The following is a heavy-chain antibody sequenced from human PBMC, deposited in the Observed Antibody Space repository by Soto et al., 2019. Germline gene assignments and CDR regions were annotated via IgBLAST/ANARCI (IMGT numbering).Heavy chain of an antibody. CDR1: GFTFSDYY. Sequence: GGSLRLSCAASGFTFSDYYMNWIRQAPGKGLEWVSYISSSGSTIYYADSVKGRFTISRDNAKDSLYLQMNSLKAEDTAVYYCARGAYLNWFDPWGQGTLVTVSS. CDR3: ARGAYLNWFDP. V-gene: IGHV3-11*04. J-gene: IGHJ5*02. CDR2: ISSSGSTI.